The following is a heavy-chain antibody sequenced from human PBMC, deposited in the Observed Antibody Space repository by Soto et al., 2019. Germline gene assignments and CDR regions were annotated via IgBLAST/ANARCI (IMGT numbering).Heavy chain of an antibody. CDR2: IYWDDYK. CDR3: AHRRRAAAGGDRFDP. CDR1: GFSLNTSGVA. J-gene: IGHJ5*02. D-gene: IGHD6-25*01. Sequence: QITLKESGPTLVKPTQTLTLTCTFSGFSLNTSGVAVGWIRQPPGKALQWLALIYWDDYKRYTPSLKNRLTITKDTSKNPVILTMTNMYPVDTATYYCAHRRRAAAGGDRFDPWGQGTLVTVSA. V-gene: IGHV2-5*02.